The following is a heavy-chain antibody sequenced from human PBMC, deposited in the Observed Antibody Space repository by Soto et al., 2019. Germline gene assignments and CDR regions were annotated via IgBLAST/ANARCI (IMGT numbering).Heavy chain of an antibody. V-gene: IGHV4-30-4*01. Sequence: QVQLQESGPGLVKPSQTLSLTCTVSGGSISSGDYYWSWIRQPPGKGLEWIGYIYYSGSTYYNPSLKSRVSISVDTSRNQFSLKLGSVTAADTAVYYCAGYWVVAADNWFDPWGQGTLVTVSS. CDR3: AGYWVVAADNWFDP. CDR1: GGSISSGDYY. CDR2: IYYSGST. J-gene: IGHJ5*02. D-gene: IGHD2-15*01.